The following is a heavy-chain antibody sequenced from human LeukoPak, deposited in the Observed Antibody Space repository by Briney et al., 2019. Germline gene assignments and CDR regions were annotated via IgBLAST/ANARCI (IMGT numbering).Heavy chain of an antibody. V-gene: IGHV4-61*02. J-gene: IGHJ5*02. Sequence: PSQTLSLTCTVSGGSINSGSYYWSWIRQPAGKGLEWIGRIHTSGGTNYNPSLKSRVTISVGTSKNQFSLKMSSVTAADTAVYYCARDIRGFSYGLDPWGQGTLVTVSS. CDR2: IHTSGGT. D-gene: IGHD5-18*01. CDR1: GGSINSGSYY. CDR3: ARDIRGFSYGLDP.